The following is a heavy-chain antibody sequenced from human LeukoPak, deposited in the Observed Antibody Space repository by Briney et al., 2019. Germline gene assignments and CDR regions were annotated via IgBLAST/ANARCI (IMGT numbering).Heavy chain of an antibody. CDR3: AKAWIYSYGLKDDY. Sequence: GGSLRLSCAVSGFTFSDYYMNWIRQAPGKGLEWVSYISSSGSTIYYADSVKGRFTISRDNAKNSLYLQMNSLRAEDTAVYYCAKAWIYSYGLKDDYWGQGTLVTVSS. J-gene: IGHJ4*02. CDR1: GFTFSDYY. CDR2: ISSSGSTI. V-gene: IGHV3-11*01. D-gene: IGHD5-18*01.